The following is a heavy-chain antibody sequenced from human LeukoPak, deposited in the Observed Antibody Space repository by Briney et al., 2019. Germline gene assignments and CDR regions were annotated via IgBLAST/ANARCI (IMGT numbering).Heavy chain of an antibody. V-gene: IGHV1-69*13. CDR3: ASGLWFGEKYYYYYYMDV. CDR2: IVPIFGTA. CDR1: GDTFSSYA. D-gene: IGHD3-10*01. J-gene: IGHJ6*03. Sequence: ASVKVSCKASGDTFSSYAISWVRQAPGQGLEWMGGIVPIFGTANYAQKFQGRVTITADESTSTAYMELSSLRSEDTAVYYCASGLWFGEKYYYYYYMDVWGKGTTVTISS.